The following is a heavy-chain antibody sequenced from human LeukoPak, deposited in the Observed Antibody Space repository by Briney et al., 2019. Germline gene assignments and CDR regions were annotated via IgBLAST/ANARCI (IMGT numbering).Heavy chain of an antibody. CDR2: ISSSSSTI. J-gene: IGHJ3*02. CDR1: GFTFSSYN. V-gene: IGHV3-48*01. CDR3: ARDSYWLGGTIGAFDI. D-gene: IGHD3-10*01. Sequence: GGSLRLSCAASGFTFSSYNMNWVRQAPGKGLEWVSYISSSSSTIYYADSVKVRFTISRDNAKNSLYLQMNSLRAEDTAVYYCARDSYWLGGTIGAFDIWGQGTMVTVSP.